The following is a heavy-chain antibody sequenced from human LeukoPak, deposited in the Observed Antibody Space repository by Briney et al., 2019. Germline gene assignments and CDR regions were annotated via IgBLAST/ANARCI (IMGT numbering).Heavy chain of an antibody. CDR1: GYSXXXXX. V-gene: IGHV5-51*01. CDR3: ARLPCGGDCYPPPFDY. CDR2: XYPGDSDX. D-gene: IGHD2-21*02. Sequence: GESLKISXKGSGYSXXXXXXXWVRXXPGXXXXXXXXXYPGDSDXRXSPSXXXXXXXSADKSISTAYLQWSSLKASXTAMYYCARLPCGGDCYPPPFDYWGQGTLVTVSS. J-gene: IGHJ4*02.